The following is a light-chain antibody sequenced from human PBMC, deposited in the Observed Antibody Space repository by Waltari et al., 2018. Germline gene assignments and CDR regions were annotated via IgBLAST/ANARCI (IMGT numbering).Light chain of an antibody. J-gene: IGKJ2*01. CDR3: QQYNNWPPYT. CDR2: GAS. Sequence: EIVMTQSPATLSVSPGERATLSCRASQSVSSNLAGYQQKPGQAPRLLIYGASTRATGLPARFSGSASGTEFTLTISSLQSEDFAVYYCQQYNNWPPYTFGQGTKLEIK. V-gene: IGKV3-15*01. CDR1: QSVSSN.